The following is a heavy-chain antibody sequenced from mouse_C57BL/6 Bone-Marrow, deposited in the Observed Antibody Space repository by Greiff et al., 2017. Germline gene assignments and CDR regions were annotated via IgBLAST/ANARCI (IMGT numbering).Heavy chain of an antibody. Sequence: VQLQQSGPELVKPGASVKIPCKASGYTFTDYNMAWVKQSHGKSLEWIGDINPNNGGTIYNQKFKGKATLTVDKSSSTAYMELRSLTSEATAVYYCARFDYGSAYWGQGTLVTVSA. CDR2: INPNNGGT. D-gene: IGHD1-1*01. V-gene: IGHV1-18*01. CDR1: GYTFTDYN. J-gene: IGHJ3*01. CDR3: ARFDYGSAY.